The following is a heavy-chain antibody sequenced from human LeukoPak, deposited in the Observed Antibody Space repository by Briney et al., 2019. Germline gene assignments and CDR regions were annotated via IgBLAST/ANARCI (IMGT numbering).Heavy chain of an antibody. Sequence: ASVKVSCKASGYTFTSYAMHWVRQAPGQRLEWKGWINAGNGNTKYSQKFQGRVTITRDTSASTAYMELSSLRSEDTAVYYCARGPVLLWFGESTYYFDYWGQGTLVTVSS. CDR3: ARGPVLLWFGESTYYFDY. CDR2: INAGNGNT. D-gene: IGHD3-10*01. J-gene: IGHJ4*02. CDR1: GYTFTSYA. V-gene: IGHV1-3*01.